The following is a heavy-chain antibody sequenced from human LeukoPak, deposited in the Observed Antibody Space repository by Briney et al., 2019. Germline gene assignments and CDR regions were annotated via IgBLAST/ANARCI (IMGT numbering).Heavy chain of an antibody. Sequence: SETLSPTCSVSGYSISSGYYWGWVRQPPGKGLEWIGSIYHSGSTYYNPSLKSRVTISVDTSKNQFSLKLSSVTAADTAVYYCATSDYGDYYFDYWGQGTLVTVSS. CDR3: ATSDYGDYYFDY. CDR1: GYSISSGYY. CDR2: IYHSGST. J-gene: IGHJ4*02. D-gene: IGHD4-17*01. V-gene: IGHV4-38-2*02.